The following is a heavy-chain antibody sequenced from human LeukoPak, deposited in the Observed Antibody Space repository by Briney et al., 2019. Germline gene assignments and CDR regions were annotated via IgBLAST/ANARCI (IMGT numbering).Heavy chain of an antibody. D-gene: IGHD6-19*01. J-gene: IGHJ5*02. CDR2: ISACSGNT. CDR3: ARDLHSSGWYWFDT. CDR1: GYTLTTYG. Sequence: ASVKVSCKASGYTLTTYGLSWVRQAPGQGLEWMGWISACSGNTNYAQKFQGRVTMTTDTSTSTAYMELWGLTSDDTALYYCARDLHSSGWYWFDTWGQGTLVTVSS. V-gene: IGHV1-18*01.